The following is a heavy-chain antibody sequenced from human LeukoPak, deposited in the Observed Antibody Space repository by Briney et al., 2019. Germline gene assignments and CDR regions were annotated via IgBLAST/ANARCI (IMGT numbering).Heavy chain of an antibody. V-gene: IGHV3-30*18. D-gene: IGHD6-19*01. CDR3: AKGRQQWLVVIDY. Sequence: GGSLRLSCAASGFTFSSYGMHWVRQAPGKGLEGVAVISYDGSNKYYADSVKGRFTISRDNSKNTLYLQMNSLRAEDTAVYYCAKGRQQWLVVIDYWGQGTLVTVSS. CDR1: GFTFSSYG. J-gene: IGHJ4*02. CDR2: ISYDGSNK.